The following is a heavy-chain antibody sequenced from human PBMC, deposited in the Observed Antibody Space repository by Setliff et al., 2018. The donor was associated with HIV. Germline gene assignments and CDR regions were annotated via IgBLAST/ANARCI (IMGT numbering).Heavy chain of an antibody. V-gene: IGHV4-4*07. D-gene: IGHD3-22*01. J-gene: IGHJ4*02. Sequence: SETLSLTCSVSGGSISNFYWSWIRQPPGKGLEWVGHIYSTADTNYNPSLKSRVTLSADTSKNQLSLSLTSVTAADTAVYYCARVRLTMIMMVDYFAQWGQGTLVTVSS. CDR2: IYSTADT. CDR1: GGSISNFY. CDR3: ARVRLTMIMMVDYFAQ.